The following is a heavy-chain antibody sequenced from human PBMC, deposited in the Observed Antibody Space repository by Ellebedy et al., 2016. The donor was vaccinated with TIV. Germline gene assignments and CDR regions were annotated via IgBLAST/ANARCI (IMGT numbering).Heavy chain of an antibody. D-gene: IGHD3-10*01. V-gene: IGHV4-39*01. CDR3: ARHSGSGSYYKQTPDY. CDR1: GGSISSSSYY. CDR2: IYYSRST. Sequence: SETLSLTCTVSGGSISSSSYYWGWIRQPPGKGLEWIGSIYYSRSTYYNPSLKSRFTISVDTSKNQFSLKLSSVTAADTAVYYCARHSGSGSYYKQTPDYWGQGTLVTVSS. J-gene: IGHJ4*02.